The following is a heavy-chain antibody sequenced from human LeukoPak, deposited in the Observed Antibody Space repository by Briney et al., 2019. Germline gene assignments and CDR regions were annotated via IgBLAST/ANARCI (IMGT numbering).Heavy chain of an antibody. D-gene: IGHD3-10*01. V-gene: IGHV4-30-4*01. CDR2: IYYSGST. CDR3: ARLLWFGESVLDY. CDR1: GGSISSYY. J-gene: IGHJ4*02. Sequence: ASETLSLTCTVSGGSISSYYWSWIRQPPGKGLEWIGYIYYSGSTYYNPSLKSRVTISVDTSKNQFSLKLSSVTAADTAVYYCARLLWFGESVLDYWGQGTLVTVSS.